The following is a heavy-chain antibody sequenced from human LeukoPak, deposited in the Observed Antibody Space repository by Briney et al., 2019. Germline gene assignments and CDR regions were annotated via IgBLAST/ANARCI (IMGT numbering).Heavy chain of an antibody. CDR3: ARDFNTYYDILTGYPINWFDP. D-gene: IGHD3-9*01. CDR2: INPNSGGT. J-gene: IGHJ6*04. V-gene: IGHV1-2*02. CDR1: GYTFTGYY. Sequence: ASVKVSCKASGYTFTGYYMHWVRQAPGQGLEWMGWINPNSGGTNYAQKFQGRVTMTRDTSISTAYMELSRLRSDDTAVYYCARDFNTYYDILTGYPINWFDPWGKGTTVTVSS.